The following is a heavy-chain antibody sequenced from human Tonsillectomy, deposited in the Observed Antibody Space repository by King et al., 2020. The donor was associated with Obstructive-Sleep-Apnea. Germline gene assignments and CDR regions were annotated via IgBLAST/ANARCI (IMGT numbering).Heavy chain of an antibody. CDR1: GGSISSSSYY. CDR2: IFYTGIT. D-gene: IGHD6-19*01. V-gene: IGHV4-39*07. J-gene: IGHJ4*02. CDR3: ARVDDNSGCFYFDY. Sequence: QLQESGPGLVKPSETLSLTCTVSGGSISSSSYYWGWIRQPPGKGLEWIGSIFYTGITYYNSSLKSLVTISVDTSMNQFSLKLISVTAADTAVYYCARVDDNSGCFYFDYWGQGTLATVSS.